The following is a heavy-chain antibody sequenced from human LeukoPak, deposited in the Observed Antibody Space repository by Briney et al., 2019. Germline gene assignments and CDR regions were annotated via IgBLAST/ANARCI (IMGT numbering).Heavy chain of an antibody. CDR2: ISSGRSTI. V-gene: IGHV3-48*02. D-gene: IGHD4-17*01. J-gene: IGHJ4*02. CDR1: GFTFTIYN. CDR3: ARDYGQYGAYFDS. Sequence: GGSLRLSCAASGFTFTIYNMNWVRQAPGKGLEWVSYISSGRSTIYYADSVKGRFTISRDNAKTSVYLQMNSRRDEDTAVYYCARDYGQYGAYFDSWGQGTLVTVSS.